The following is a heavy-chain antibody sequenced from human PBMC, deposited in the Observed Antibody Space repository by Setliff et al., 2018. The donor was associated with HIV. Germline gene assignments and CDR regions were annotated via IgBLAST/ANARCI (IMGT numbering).Heavy chain of an antibody. D-gene: IGHD1-26*01. CDR2: ISSSSSTI. CDR3: ARDRGSGTCRGCDYMDV. CDR1: GFTFSSYS. Sequence: GGSLRLSCAASGFTFSSYSMNWVRQAPGKGLEWVSYISSSSSTIYYADSVKGRFTISRDNAKNSLYLQMNSLRDEDTAVYYCARDRGSGTCRGCDYMDVWGKGTTVTVSS. V-gene: IGHV3-48*02. J-gene: IGHJ6*03.